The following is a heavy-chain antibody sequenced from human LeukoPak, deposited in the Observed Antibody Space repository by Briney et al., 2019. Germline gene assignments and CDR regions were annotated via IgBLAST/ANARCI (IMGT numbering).Heavy chain of an antibody. J-gene: IGHJ6*02. Sequence: ASVKVSCKASGGTFSSYAISWVRQAPGQGLEWMGGIIPIFGTANYAQKFQGRVTITADESTSTAYMELSSLRSEDTAVYYCASGYSYGRYDYYYYGMDVWGQGTTVTVSS. D-gene: IGHD5-18*01. CDR3: ASGYSYGRYDYYYYGMDV. CDR1: GGTFSSYA. V-gene: IGHV1-69*01. CDR2: IIPIFGTA.